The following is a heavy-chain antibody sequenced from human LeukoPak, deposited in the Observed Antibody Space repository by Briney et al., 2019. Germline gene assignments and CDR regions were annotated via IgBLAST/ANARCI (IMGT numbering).Heavy chain of an antibody. D-gene: IGHD2-2*01. Sequence: KAGGSLRLSCAASGFTFSNAWMSWVRQAPGKGLEWVSRIKSKTDGGTTDYAAPVKGRFTISRDDSKNTLYLQMNSLKTEDTAVYYCTTDRGSAADFDYWGHGTLVTVSS. CDR2: IKSKTDGGTT. J-gene: IGHJ4*01. V-gene: IGHV3-15*01. CDR3: TTDRGSAADFDY. CDR1: GFTFSNAW.